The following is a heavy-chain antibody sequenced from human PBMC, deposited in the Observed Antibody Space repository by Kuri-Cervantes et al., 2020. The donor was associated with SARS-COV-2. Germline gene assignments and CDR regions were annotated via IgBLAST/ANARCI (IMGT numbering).Heavy chain of an antibody. D-gene: IGHD7-27*01. V-gene: IGHV4-61*01. J-gene: IGHJ4*02. CDR1: GGSVSSGSYY. Sequence: GSLRLSCTVSGGSVSSGSYYWSWIRQPPGKGLEWIGYIYYSGSTNYNPSLKSRVTISVDTSKNQFSLKLSSVTAVDTAVYYCARGRTGESSRFDYWGQGTLVTVSS. CDR2: IYYSGST. CDR3: ARGRTGESSRFDY.